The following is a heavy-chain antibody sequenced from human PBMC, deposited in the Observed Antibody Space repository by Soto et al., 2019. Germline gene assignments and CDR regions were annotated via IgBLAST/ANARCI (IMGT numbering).Heavy chain of an antibody. J-gene: IGHJ6*02. D-gene: IGHD6-13*01. CDR2: ISYDGSNK. CDR1: GFTFSSYG. V-gene: IGHV3-30*18. Sequence: QVQLVESGGGVVQPGRSLRLSCAASGFTFSSYGMHWVRQAPGKGLEWVAVISYDGSNKYYADSVKGRFTISRDNSKNTLYLQMNSLRAEDTAVYYCAKDMLEGPPIAAAGYYYYYGMDVWGQGTTVTVSS. CDR3: AKDMLEGPPIAAAGYYYYYGMDV.